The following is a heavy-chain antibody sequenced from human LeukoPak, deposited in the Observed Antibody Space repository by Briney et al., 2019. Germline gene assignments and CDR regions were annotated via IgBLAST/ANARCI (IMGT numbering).Heavy chain of an antibody. V-gene: IGHV3-49*03. Sequence: GGSLRLSCAASGFTFGDYGMSWFRQAPGEGLEWVGFIRSKAYGGTTEYAASVKGGFTISRDDSKSIAYLQMNSLKTEDTAVYYCARDYDFLTGSSDSWGQGTLVTVSS. D-gene: IGHD3-9*01. CDR2: IRSKAYGGTT. J-gene: IGHJ4*02. CDR1: GFTFGDYG. CDR3: ARDYDFLTGSSDS.